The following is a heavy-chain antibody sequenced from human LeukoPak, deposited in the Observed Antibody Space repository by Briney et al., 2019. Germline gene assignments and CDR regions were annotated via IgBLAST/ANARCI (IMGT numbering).Heavy chain of an antibody. CDR1: GFTFSSYW. Sequence: GGSLRLSCAASGFTFSSYWMNWVRQAPGKGLEWVANIKRDGSEKYYVDSVKGRFTISRDNAKNSLDLQMNSLRVEDTAVYYCARLGPASSGWPESFDYWGQGTLVTVSS. V-gene: IGHV3-7*03. J-gene: IGHJ4*02. CDR3: ARLGPASSGWPESFDY. D-gene: IGHD6-19*01. CDR2: IKRDGSEK.